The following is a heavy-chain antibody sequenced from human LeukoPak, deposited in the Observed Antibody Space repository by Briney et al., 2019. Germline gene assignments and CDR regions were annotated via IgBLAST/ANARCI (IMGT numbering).Heavy chain of an antibody. CDR1: GFTFSNAW. J-gene: IGHJ4*02. D-gene: IGHD5-24*01. Sequence: GGSLRLSCAASGFTFSNAWMSWVRQAPGNGLEWVARIKSKNDGGKTEYAAHVKGRFTISRDDSTNTLYLQMNSLKTEDTAVYYCTGPRDFDYWGQGTLVTVSS. CDR2: IKSKNDGGKT. V-gene: IGHV3-15*01. CDR3: TGPRDFDY.